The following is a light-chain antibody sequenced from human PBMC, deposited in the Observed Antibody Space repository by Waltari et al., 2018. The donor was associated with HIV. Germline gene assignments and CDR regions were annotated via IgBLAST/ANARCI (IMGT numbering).Light chain of an antibody. CDR3: QHYTNWPLT. J-gene: IGKJ4*01. CDR2: GAT. V-gene: IGKV3-15*01. CDR1: QTVNRD. Sequence: EVVMTQSPAALSAFPGEGATLSCRASQTVNRDLVWYQQKPGQAPRLLIYGATTRATDVPARFSGSGSGTEFTLTISNLQSEDSAVYYCQHYTNWPLTFGGGTKVEIK.